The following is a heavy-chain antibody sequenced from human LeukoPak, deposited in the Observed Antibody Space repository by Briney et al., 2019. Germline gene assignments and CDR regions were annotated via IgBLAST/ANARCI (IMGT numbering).Heavy chain of an antibody. CDR3: ARHVGFITMVRGVINNNWFDP. CDR2: ISYSGST. D-gene: IGHD3-10*01. J-gene: IGHJ5*02. Sequence: SETLSLTCTVSGSSISNGYFWGWIRQPPGKGLGWIGSISYSGSTYYNPSLKSRVTISVDTSKKQFSLKLSSVTAADTAVYYCARHVGFITMVRGVINNNWFDPWGQGTLVTVSS. V-gene: IGHV4-38-2*02. CDR1: GSSISNGYF.